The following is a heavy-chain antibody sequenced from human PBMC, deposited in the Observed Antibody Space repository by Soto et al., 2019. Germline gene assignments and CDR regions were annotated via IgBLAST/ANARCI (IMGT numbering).Heavy chain of an antibody. J-gene: IGHJ3*02. V-gene: IGHV5-51*01. Sequence: GESLKISCKGSGYNFAVYWIGWVRQMPGKGLEWMGMIYPGDSDTRYSPSFQGQVTISVDKSISTAYLQWSSLKASDTAMYYCARGWKVAGDAFDIWGQGTMVTV. CDR1: GYNFAVYW. CDR3: ARGWKVAGDAFDI. CDR2: IYPGDSDT. D-gene: IGHD1-1*01.